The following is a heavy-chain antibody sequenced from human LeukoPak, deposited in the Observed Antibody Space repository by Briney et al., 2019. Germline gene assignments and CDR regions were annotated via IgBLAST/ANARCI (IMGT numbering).Heavy chain of an antibody. Sequence: SETLSLTCTASGGSISSSDCFWSWIRQPAGKGLEWIGRINSRGSTNYNPSLKSRVTLSVDTSKNQFSLKLTSVTVADTAVYYCARYRLGWFDPWGQGTLVTVSS. CDR1: GGSISSSDCF. J-gene: IGHJ5*02. V-gene: IGHV4-61*02. CDR2: INSRGST. CDR3: ARYRLGWFDP. D-gene: IGHD6-25*01.